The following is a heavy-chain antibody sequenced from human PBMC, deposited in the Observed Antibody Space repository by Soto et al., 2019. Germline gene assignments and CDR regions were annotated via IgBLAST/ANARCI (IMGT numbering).Heavy chain of an antibody. D-gene: IGHD2-15*01. Sequence: ASVKVSCKASGYTFISRFMHWVRQAPGQGLEWMGLINPRAGSTIYAQKFQGRITMTSDTSTSTFYMEMSSLTSEDTAVYYCARAYCSGGSCWAWSNWFDPWG. CDR1: GYTFISRF. J-gene: IGHJ5*02. CDR3: ARAYCSGGSCWAWSNWFDP. V-gene: IGHV1-46*01. CDR2: INPRAGST.